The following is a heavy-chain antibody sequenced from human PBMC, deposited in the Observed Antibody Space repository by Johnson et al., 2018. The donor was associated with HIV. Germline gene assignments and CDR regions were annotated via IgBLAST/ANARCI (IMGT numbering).Heavy chain of an antibody. CDR1: GFTFDDYG. J-gene: IGHJ3*02. D-gene: IGHD1-26*01. CDR2: INWNGGSK. CDR3: AKDWSRTVGATLGPGAFDI. Sequence: VQLVESGGGVVQPGGSLRLSCAASGFTFDDYGMSWVRQAPGKGLEWVSGINWNGGSKGYADSVQGRLTIARDNSNNTLYVQMNSLRAEDTAVYYCAKDWSRTVGATLGPGAFDIWGQGTMVTVSS. V-gene: IGHV3-20*04.